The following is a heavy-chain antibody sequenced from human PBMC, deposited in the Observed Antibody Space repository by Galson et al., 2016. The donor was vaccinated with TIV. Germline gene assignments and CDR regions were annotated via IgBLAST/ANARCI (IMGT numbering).Heavy chain of an antibody. Sequence: SLRLSCAASGFTFSDYWMHWVRQVPGKGLVWVSRVSADGYTSTYVDSVEGRFTISRGNAKHTLYLQMHSLRAEDTALYYCAREGRDGYNPYFDSWGQGTLVTVSS. CDR2: VSADGYTS. CDR3: AREGRDGYNPYFDS. D-gene: IGHD5-24*01. CDR1: GFTFSDYW. J-gene: IGHJ4*02. V-gene: IGHV3-74*03.